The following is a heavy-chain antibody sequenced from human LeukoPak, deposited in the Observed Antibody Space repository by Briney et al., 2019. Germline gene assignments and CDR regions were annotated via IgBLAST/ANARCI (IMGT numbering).Heavy chain of an antibody. D-gene: IGHD6-13*01. CDR2: SYYSGST. J-gene: IGHJ6*02. CDR3: ARDSSSWSYYYYYGMDV. CDR1: GGSVSSGDYS. V-gene: IGHV4-61*08. Sequence: SETLSLTCTVSGGSVSSGDYSWSWIRQPPGKGLEWIGYSYYSGSTNYNPSLKSRVSISVDTSKNQFSLKLSSVTAADTAVYFCARDSSSWSYYYYYGMDVWGQGTTVTVSS.